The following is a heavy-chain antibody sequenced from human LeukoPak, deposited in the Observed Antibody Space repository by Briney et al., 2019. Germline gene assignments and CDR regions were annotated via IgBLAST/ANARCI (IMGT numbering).Heavy chain of an antibody. CDR1: GYSFTSYW. J-gene: IGHJ3*02. D-gene: IGHD4-23*01. Sequence: GESLKISCKGSGYSFTSYWIAWVRQMSGKGLEWMGTIYPGDSGTRYSPSFEGQVTISADKSISTAYLQWSSLRASDTAMYYCARHLGYGGTDASDIWGQGTMVSVSS. CDR3: ARHLGYGGTDASDI. CDR2: IYPGDSGT. V-gene: IGHV5-51*01.